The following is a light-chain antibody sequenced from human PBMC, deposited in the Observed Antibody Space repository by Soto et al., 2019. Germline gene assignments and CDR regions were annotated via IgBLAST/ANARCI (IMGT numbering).Light chain of an antibody. CDR2: LNSDGSH. CDR3: QTWGTGIVV. V-gene: IGLV4-69*01. CDR1: SGHSSYA. J-gene: IGLJ2*01. Sequence: QSVLTQSPSASASLGASVKLTCTLSSGHSSYAIAWHQQQPEKGPRYLMKLNSDGSHSKGDGIPDRFSGSSSGAERYLTIPRLQSEDEADYYCQTWGTGIVVFGGGTKLTVL.